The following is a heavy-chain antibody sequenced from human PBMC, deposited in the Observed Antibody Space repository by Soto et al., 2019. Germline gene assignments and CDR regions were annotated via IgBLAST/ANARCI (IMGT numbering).Heavy chain of an antibody. CDR3: AREVIPLTTDWYFDL. D-gene: IGHD4-17*01. Sequence: QLQLRESGPGLVKPSETLSLTCTVSGGSISGGVGGLYYWSWIRQPPGKGLGWIGYIYDSGSTYSNPALKSRVTKSVDTSKKQFFLRLSSVTAADTAVYYCAREVIPLTTDWYFDLWGRGTLVTVSS. CDR2: IYDSGST. CDR1: GGSISGGVGGLYY. V-gene: IGHV4-30-4*01. J-gene: IGHJ2*01.